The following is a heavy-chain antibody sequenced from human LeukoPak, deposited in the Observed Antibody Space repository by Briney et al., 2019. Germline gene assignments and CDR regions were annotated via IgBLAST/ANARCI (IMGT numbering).Heavy chain of an antibody. V-gene: IGHV3-11*03. Sequence: GGSLRLSCEASGLSFSGYSMTWIRQAPGKGLEWVSYIGSDGSSTKYADSVKGRFIISRDNAKNSLYLQMNSLRAEDTAVYYCARLRYVDLGFFDFWGQGSLVTVSA. CDR3: ARLRYVDLGFFDF. CDR1: GLSFSGYS. J-gene: IGHJ4*02. CDR2: IGSDGSST. D-gene: IGHD4-17*01.